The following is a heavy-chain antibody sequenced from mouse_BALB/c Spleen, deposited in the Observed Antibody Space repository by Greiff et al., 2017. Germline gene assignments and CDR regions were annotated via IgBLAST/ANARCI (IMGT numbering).Heavy chain of an antibody. J-gene: IGHJ3*01. CDR1: GYTFTDYN. CDR2: IYPYNGGT. V-gene: IGHV1S29*02. CDR3: ARGNYDYDGTFAY. Sequence: VQLQQSGPELVKPGASVKISCKASGYTFTDYNMHWVKQSHGKSLEWIGYIYPYNGGTGYNQKFKSKATLTVDNSSSTAYMELRSLTSEDSAVYYCARGNYDYDGTFAYWGQGTLVTVSA. D-gene: IGHD2-4*01.